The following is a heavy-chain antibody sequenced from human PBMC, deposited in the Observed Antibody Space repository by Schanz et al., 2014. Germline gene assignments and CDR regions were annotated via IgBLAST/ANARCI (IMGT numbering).Heavy chain of an antibody. CDR2: IWYDGSNK. V-gene: IGHV3-33*06. CDR1: GFTFSSYG. D-gene: IGHD3-9*01. J-gene: IGHJ4*02. Sequence: QVQLVESGGGVVQPGRSLRLSCAASGFTFSSYGMHWVRQAPGKGLEWVAIIWYDGSNKHYADSVKGRFTISRDNSKNTLYLQMNSLRAEDTAVYYCAKDHAGSDILTALGNWGQGTLVTVSS. CDR3: AKDHAGSDILTALGN.